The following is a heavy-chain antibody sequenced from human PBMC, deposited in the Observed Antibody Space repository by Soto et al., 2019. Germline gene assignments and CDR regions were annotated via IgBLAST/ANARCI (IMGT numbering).Heavy chain of an antibody. V-gene: IGHV4-4*02. CDR1: RGSMSSSDW. CDR3: ATWGSTAFDI. D-gene: IGHD3-16*01. Sequence: QLQESGPGLVEPSGTLSLTCAVSRGSMSSSDWWCWVRQAPGKGLEWIGETYHSGNNNYNPSLKSRVTLSVDNSKNQFSLTLTSVTAADTGVYYCATWGSTAFDIWGQGTMVTVSS. CDR2: TYHSGNN. J-gene: IGHJ3*02.